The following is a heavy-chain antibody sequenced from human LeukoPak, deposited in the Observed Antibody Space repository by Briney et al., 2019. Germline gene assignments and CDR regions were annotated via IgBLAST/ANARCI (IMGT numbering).Heavy chain of an antibody. V-gene: IGHV4-30-2*01. Sequence: SQTLSLTCTVSGGSISSGGYYWSWIRQPPGKGLEWIGYIYHSGSTYYNPSLKSRVTISVDRSKNQFSLKLSSVTAADTAVYYCVTNSIGYCSGGNCYQVSDSWGQGSLVTVSS. CDR1: GGSISSGGYY. CDR3: VTNSIGYCSGGNCYQVSDS. CDR2: IYHSGST. D-gene: IGHD2-15*01. J-gene: IGHJ4*02.